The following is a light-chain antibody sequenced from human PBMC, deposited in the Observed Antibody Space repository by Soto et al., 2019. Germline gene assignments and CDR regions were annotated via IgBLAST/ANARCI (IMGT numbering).Light chain of an antibody. V-gene: IGKV3-20*01. CDR1: QSVSSSY. CDR3: QQSGSSQA. Sequence: EIVLTQSPGTLSLSPGERATPSCRASQSVSSSYLAWYQQKPGQAPRLLIYGASSRATGIPDRFSGSGSGTDFTLTISRLEPEDFAVYYCQQSGSSQAFGPGTKVDIK. CDR2: GAS. J-gene: IGKJ3*01.